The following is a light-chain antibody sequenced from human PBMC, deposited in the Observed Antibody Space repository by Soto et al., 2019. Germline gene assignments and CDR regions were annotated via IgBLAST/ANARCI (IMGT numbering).Light chain of an antibody. V-gene: IGKV3-20*01. CDR2: GAS. CDR1: QSVTSNY. CDR3: QRYGSSRPWT. J-gene: IGKJ1*01. Sequence: EIVLTQSPGTLSLSPGEGATLSCRVSQSVTSNYIVWYQQKPGQAPRLLIYGASSRATGIPDRFSGSGSGTDFTLPISRLEPADFAVYYCQRYGSSRPWTFGQGTKVDIK.